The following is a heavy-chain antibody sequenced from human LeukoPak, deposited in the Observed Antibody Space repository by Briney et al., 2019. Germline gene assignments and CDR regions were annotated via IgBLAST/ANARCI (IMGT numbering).Heavy chain of an antibody. Sequence: PGGSLRLSCAASGFTFSSYAMHWVRQAPGKGLEWVAVISYDGSNKYYADSVKGRFTISRDNSKNTLYLQMNSLRAEDTAVYYCASGIAAAGFSGYWGQGTLVTVSS. CDR2: ISYDGSNK. J-gene: IGHJ4*02. D-gene: IGHD6-13*01. CDR1: GFTFSSYA. V-gene: IGHV3-30-3*01. CDR3: ASGIAAAGFSGY.